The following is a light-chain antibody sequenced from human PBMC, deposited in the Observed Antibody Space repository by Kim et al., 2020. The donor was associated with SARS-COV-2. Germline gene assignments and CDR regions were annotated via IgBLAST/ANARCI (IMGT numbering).Light chain of an antibody. J-gene: IGKJ5*01. CDR1: QSISNY. CDR3: QQTNATPIT. Sequence: DIQMTQSPSSLSAAVGDSVTITCRASQSISNYLNWYQQKPGKAPKLVIYTASNLHSGVPSRFSGSGSGTSFTLTISSLQPEDFATYYCQQTNATPITCGQGTRLEIK. V-gene: IGKV1-39*01. CDR2: TAS.